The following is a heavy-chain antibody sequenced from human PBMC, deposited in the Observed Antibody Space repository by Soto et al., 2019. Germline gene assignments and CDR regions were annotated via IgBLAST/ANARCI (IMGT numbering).Heavy chain of an antibody. CDR2: IYTSGST. D-gene: IGHD3-22*01. J-gene: IGHJ6*02. CDR3: ARDLRDSSGYPYYYYYGMDV. CDR1: GGSISSYY. Sequence: QVQLQESGPGLVKPSETLSLTCTVSGGSISSYYWSWIRQPAGKGLEWIGRIYTSGSTNYNPSLKSRVTMSVDTSKNQFSLTLSSVTAADTAVYYCARDLRDSSGYPYYYYYGMDVWGQGTTVTVSS. V-gene: IGHV4-4*07.